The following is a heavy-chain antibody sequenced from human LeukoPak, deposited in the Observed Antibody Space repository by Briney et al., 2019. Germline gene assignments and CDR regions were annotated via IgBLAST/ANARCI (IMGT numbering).Heavy chain of an antibody. Sequence: GGSLRLSCAASGFTFSSYGMHWVRQAPGKGLEWVAVIWYDGGNKYYADSVKGRFTISRDNSKNTLYLQMNSLRAEDTAVYYCARVSGSYSVGYFDYWGQGTLVTVSS. D-gene: IGHD1-26*01. CDR2: IWYDGGNK. J-gene: IGHJ4*02. V-gene: IGHV3-33*01. CDR1: GFTFSSYG. CDR3: ARVSGSYSVGYFDY.